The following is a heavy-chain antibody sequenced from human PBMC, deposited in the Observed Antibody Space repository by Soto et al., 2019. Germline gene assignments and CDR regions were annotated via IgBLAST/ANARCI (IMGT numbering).Heavy chain of an antibody. CDR2: IYYSGST. CDR3: ARVTAARDHYYYYMDV. D-gene: IGHD6-6*01. Sequence: SETLSLTCTVSGGSISSYYWSWIRQPPGKGLEWIGYIYYSGSTNYNPSLKSRVTISVDTSKNQFSLKLSSVTAADTAVYYCARVTAARDHYYYYMDVWGQGTTVTFSS. J-gene: IGHJ6*03. V-gene: IGHV4-59*08. CDR1: GGSISSYY.